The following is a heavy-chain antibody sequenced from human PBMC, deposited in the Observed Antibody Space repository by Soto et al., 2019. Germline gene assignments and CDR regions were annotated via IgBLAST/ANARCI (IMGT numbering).Heavy chain of an antibody. D-gene: IGHD6-19*01. CDR3: ARDSSGFHWYFDL. CDR1: GDSVSSATAT. V-gene: IGHV6-1*02. J-gene: IGHJ2*01. Sequence: QVQLQQSGPGLVKPSQTLSLICAISGDSVSSATATWSWIRQSPSRGLEWLGRTYYRSKWYNDYAVSVKSRIAITPDTYKNQLSLQLSSVTPEDTAVYFCARDSSGFHWYFDLWGRGTLVTVSS. CDR2: TYYRSKWYN.